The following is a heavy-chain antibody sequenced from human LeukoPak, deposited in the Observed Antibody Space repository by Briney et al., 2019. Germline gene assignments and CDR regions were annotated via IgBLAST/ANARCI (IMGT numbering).Heavy chain of an antibody. CDR2: ISSSSSYI. D-gene: IGHD4-11*01. Sequence: GGSLRLSCEGSGFTFSRAMSWVRQGPGKGLEWVSSISSSSSYIYYADSVKGRFPISRDNAKNSLYLQMNSLRAEDTAVYYCARDWYNNSDAFDLWGQGTMVTVSS. CDR3: ARDWYNNSDAFDL. CDR1: GFTFSRA. V-gene: IGHV3-21*01. J-gene: IGHJ3*01.